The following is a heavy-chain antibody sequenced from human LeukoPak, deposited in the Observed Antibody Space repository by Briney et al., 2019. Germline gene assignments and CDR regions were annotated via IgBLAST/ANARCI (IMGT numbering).Heavy chain of an antibody. CDR1: GYRFNDYA. V-gene: IGHV3-64*01. D-gene: IGHD1-1*01. J-gene: IGHJ4*02. CDR3: ARDYQTVFPGPGGAF. CDR2: INNNGDST. Sequence: GGSLRLSCAASGYRFNDYAIHWFRQAPGKGLEYVSGINNNGDSTYYANSVKGRFTISRDNSKNTLYLQMGILTSEAPAIYYCARDYQTVFPGPGGAFGGQGPLVTVSS.